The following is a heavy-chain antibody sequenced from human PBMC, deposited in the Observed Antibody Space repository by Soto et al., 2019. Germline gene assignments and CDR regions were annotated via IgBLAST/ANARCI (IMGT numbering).Heavy chain of an antibody. Sequence: PSETLSLTCTVSGGSISSYYWSWIRQPPGKGLEWIGYIYYSGSTNYNPSLKSRVTISVDTSKNQFSLKLSSVTAADTAVYYCARIVGATWDFDYWGQGTLVTVSS. J-gene: IGHJ4*02. V-gene: IGHV4-59*08. CDR2: IYYSGST. D-gene: IGHD1-26*01. CDR3: ARIVGATWDFDY. CDR1: GGSISSYY.